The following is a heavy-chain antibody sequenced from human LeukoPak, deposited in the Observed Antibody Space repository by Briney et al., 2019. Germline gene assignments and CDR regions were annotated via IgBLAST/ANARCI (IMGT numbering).Heavy chain of an antibody. Sequence: GGSLRLSCAASGFTFSSYGMSWVRQAPGKGLEWVSVAYSGGSTNYADSVKGRFIMSRDNSKNMVLLQMNSLRVEDTAVYYCAGFSGSYFYWGQGTLVTVSS. CDR2: AYSGGST. CDR1: GFTFSSYG. D-gene: IGHD3-10*01. V-gene: IGHV3-66*01. J-gene: IGHJ4*02. CDR3: AGFSGSYFY.